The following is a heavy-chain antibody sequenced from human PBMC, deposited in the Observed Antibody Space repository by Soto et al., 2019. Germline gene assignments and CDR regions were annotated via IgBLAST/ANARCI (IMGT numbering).Heavy chain of an antibody. J-gene: IGHJ4*02. CDR2: INPSGGST. Sequence: QVQLVQSGAEVKKPGASVKVSCKASGYTFTRYYMHWVRQAPGQGLEWMGIINPSGGSTSYAQKFQGRVTMTRDTSTSTVYMELSSLRSEDTAVYYCARDETGTFVVDYWGQGTLVTVSS. CDR3: ARDETGTFVVDY. V-gene: IGHV1-46*01. CDR1: GYTFTRYY. D-gene: IGHD1-7*01.